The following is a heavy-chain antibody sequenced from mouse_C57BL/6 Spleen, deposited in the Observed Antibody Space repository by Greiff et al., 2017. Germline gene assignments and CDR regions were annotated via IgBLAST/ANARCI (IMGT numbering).Heavy chain of an antibody. CDR2: IDPSDSYT. CDR1: GYTFTSYW. Sequence: QVQLQQPGAELVRPGSSVKLSCKASGYTFTSYWMQWVKQRPGQGLEWIGEIDPSDSYTNYNQKFKGKATLTVDTSSSTAYMQRSSLTSEDAAVYYCARKNPYYAMDDWGQGTSVTVSS. V-gene: IGHV1-50*01. CDR3: ARKNPYYAMDD. J-gene: IGHJ4*01.